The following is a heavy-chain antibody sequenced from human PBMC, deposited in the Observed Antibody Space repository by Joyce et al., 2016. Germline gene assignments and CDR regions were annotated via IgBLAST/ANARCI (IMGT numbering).Heavy chain of an antibody. CDR2: ISATSYYI. CDR1: GSPFSSSS. J-gene: IGHJ6*02. Sequence: QLVESGGGVVKAGGSLRLSCEASGSPFSSSSMSWFRQAPGKGREWVAAISATSYYIFQAETVRGRFTVSRDNAKKTLYLQMNSLRAEDSAVFYCARGGISYYYAMDVWGQGTTVTVSS. CDR3: ARGGISYYYAMDV. D-gene: IGHD3-16*01. V-gene: IGHV3-21*01.